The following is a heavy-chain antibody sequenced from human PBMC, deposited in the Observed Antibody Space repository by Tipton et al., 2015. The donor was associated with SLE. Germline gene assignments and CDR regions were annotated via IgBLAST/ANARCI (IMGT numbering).Heavy chain of an antibody. CDR3: ARGAARWFDP. CDR1: GFSIFTGYY. D-gene: IGHD6-13*01. CDR2: MFYSGIT. V-gene: IGHV4-59*01. Sequence: TLSLTCTVSGFSIFTGYYWGWVRQTPGKGLEWIGYMFYSGITNYNPSLYGRVTISVDTSRNQFSLRMNSVTAADTAIYYCARGAARWFDPWGQGTLVTVSS. J-gene: IGHJ5*02.